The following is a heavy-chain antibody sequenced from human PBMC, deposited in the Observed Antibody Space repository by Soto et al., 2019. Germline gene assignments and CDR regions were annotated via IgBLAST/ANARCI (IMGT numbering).Heavy chain of an antibody. D-gene: IGHD3-3*01. J-gene: IGHJ6*02. Sequence: QVQLVESGGGVVQPGTSLRLSCAASGFTFRNYGMHWVRQAPGKGLEWVAVISSDGSNRYYGDSVKGRFTISRDDSENMVFLQMNSLRGDDTALYYCAKAYFDFWSGSHYYQYGMDVWGQGTTVTVAS. CDR1: GFTFRNYG. CDR3: AKAYFDFWSGSHYYQYGMDV. CDR2: ISSDGSNR. V-gene: IGHV3-30*18.